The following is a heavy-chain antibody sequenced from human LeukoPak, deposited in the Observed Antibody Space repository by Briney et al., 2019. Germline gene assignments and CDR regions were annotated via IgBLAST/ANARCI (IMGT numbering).Heavy chain of an antibody. J-gene: IGHJ4*02. CDR2: IKCKTDGGTT. CDR1: GFTFSKAW. Sequence: PGGPLRLSCAPSGFTFSKAWMSWLRQAPGKGLEWDGRIKCKTDGGTTDYAAPVKGRFTISRDDSKNTLYLQMDSLKAEDTAVYYCITGSCYCSSYFDYWGQGTLV. V-gene: IGHV3-15*01. D-gene: IGHD3-22*01. CDR3: ITGSCYCSSYFDY.